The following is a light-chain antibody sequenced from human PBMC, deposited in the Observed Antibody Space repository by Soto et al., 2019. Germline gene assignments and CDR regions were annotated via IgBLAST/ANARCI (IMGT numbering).Light chain of an antibody. CDR2: GAS. CDR1: QSVSTY. J-gene: IGKJ1*01. Sequence: DIQMTQSPSSLSASVGDRVTITCRASQSVSTYLNWYQQKPGKAPKLLIYGASSLQSGVPARFSGSGFETTFNFTIDSLQPEDFATYYCQQSYSAQWTFGQGTRVEFK. V-gene: IGKV1-39*01. CDR3: QQSYSAQWT.